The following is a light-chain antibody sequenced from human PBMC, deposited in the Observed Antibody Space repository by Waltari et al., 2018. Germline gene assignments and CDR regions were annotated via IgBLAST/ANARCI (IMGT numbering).Light chain of an antibody. Sequence: DAVVTQSPLSLPVTLGQAASISCKSSQSLVHSDGNTHLNWFQQRPGQSPRRLIYRVSKRDSGVPDRFSCSGSGTDFTLKISRVEAEDVGVYYCMQGTHWPYTFGQGTKLDIK. CDR1: QSLVHSDGNTH. J-gene: IGKJ2*01. CDR2: RVS. CDR3: MQGTHWPYT. V-gene: IGKV2-30*02.